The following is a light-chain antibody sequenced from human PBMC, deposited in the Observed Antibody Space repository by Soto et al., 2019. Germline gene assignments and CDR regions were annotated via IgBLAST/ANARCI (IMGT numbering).Light chain of an antibody. J-gene: IGKJ2*01. CDR2: GAS. Sequence: EIVLTQSPGTLSLSPGERATLSCRASQSVRSSYLAWYQQKPDQAPRLLIYGASSRATGIPDRFSGSGSGTDFTLTISRLEPEDFAVYYCQQYGSSPYTFGQGTKLEIK. V-gene: IGKV3-20*01. CDR1: QSVRSSY. CDR3: QQYGSSPYT.